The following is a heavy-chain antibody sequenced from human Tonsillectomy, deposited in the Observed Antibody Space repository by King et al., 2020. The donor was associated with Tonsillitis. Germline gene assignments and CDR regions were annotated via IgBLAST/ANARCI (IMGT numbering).Heavy chain of an antibody. D-gene: IGHD5-18*01. V-gene: IGHV4-39*07. J-gene: IGHJ4*02. Sequence: LQLQESGPGLVKPSETLSLTCTVSGGSISSSNYYWGWIRQPPGKGLEWIGTIYYTGSTYYNPSLKSRVTLSLDTSKNQFSLKLSSVTAADTAVYYRASQLWFGHDIRFDYWGQGTLVTVSS. CDR2: IYYTGST. CDR3: ASQLWFGHDIRFDY. CDR1: GGSISSSNYY.